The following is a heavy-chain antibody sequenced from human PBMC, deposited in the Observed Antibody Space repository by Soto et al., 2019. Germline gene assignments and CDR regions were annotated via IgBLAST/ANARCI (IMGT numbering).Heavy chain of an antibody. Sequence: SETLSLTCTVSGGSISSYYWSWIRQPPGKGLEWIGYIYYSGSTNYNPSLKSRVTISVDTSKNQFSLKLSSVTAADTAVYYCARYGSGSYYYYYGMDVWGQGTTVTVSS. V-gene: IGHV4-59*01. CDR3: ARYGSGSYYYYYGMDV. CDR1: GGSISSYY. D-gene: IGHD3-10*01. CDR2: IYYSGST. J-gene: IGHJ6*02.